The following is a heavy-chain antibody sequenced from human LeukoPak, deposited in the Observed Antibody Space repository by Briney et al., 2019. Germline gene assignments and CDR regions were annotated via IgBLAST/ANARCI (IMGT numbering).Heavy chain of an antibody. V-gene: IGHV3-9*01. Sequence: GGSLRLSCAASGFTFDDYAMRWVRQAPGKGLEWVSGISWNSGSIGYADSVKGRFTISRDNAKNSLYLQMNSLRAEDTALYYCAKDSGMFGYDFWSGYPLFDYWGQGTLVTVSS. CDR1: GFTFDDYA. CDR3: AKDSGMFGYDFWSGYPLFDY. D-gene: IGHD3-3*01. J-gene: IGHJ4*02. CDR2: ISWNSGSI.